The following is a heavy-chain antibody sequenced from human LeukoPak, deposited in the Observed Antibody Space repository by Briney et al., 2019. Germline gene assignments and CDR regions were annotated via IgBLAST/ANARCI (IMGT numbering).Heavy chain of an antibody. V-gene: IGHV1-69*01. CDR1: GGAFSSYA. D-gene: IGHD6-25*01. Sequence: SVKVSCKASGGAFSSYAISWVRQAPGQGLEWMGGIIPIFGTANYAQKFQGRVTITADESTSTAYMELSSLRSEDTAVYYCATSRGSPWDYFDYWGQGTLVTVSS. CDR3: ATSRGSPWDYFDY. J-gene: IGHJ4*02. CDR2: IIPIFGTA.